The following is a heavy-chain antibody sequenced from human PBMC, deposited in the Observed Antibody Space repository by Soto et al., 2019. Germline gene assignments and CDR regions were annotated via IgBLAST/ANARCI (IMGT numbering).Heavy chain of an antibody. D-gene: IGHD5-12*01. J-gene: IGHJ4*02. Sequence: ASVKVSCKASGGTFSSYAISWVRQAPGQGLEWMGGIIPIFGTANYAQKFQGRVTITADESTSTAYMELSSLRSEDTAVYYCARDRDSGYDSLDYWGQGTLVTVS. CDR3: ARDRDSGYDSLDY. V-gene: IGHV1-69*13. CDR1: GGTFSSYA. CDR2: IIPIFGTA.